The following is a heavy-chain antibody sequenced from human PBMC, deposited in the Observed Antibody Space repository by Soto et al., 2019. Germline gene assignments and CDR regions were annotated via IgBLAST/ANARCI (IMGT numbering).Heavy chain of an antibody. CDR1: GFNFRGYG. V-gene: IGHV3-33*01. CDR2: TRHDGSNT. CDR3: ARDGVGITTYFGYFDY. J-gene: IGHJ4*02. Sequence: QVQLVQSGGGVVQPGRSLRLSCEVSGFNFRGYGMHWVRQAPGKGLEWVAITRHDGSNTYYADSVRGRFTISRDNSKNMLYLQMNSLRVEDTAVYYCARDGVGITTYFGYFDYWGQGTLITVS. D-gene: IGHD1-26*01.